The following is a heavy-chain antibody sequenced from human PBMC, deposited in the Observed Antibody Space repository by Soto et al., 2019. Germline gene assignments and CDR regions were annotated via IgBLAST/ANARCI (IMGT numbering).Heavy chain of an antibody. J-gene: IGHJ4*02. CDR1: GFTFSNYG. CDR3: ASVDI. V-gene: IGHV3-7*01. CDR2: IKQDGTEK. D-gene: IGHD5-12*01. Sequence: EVQLVESGGGLVQPGGSLRLSCAASGFTFSNYGMSWVRQAPGKGLEWVANIKQDGTEKNYVDSVRGRFTISRDNAKNSLDLQMNSLTAEDSDVYYCASVDIWGQGTLVTVSS.